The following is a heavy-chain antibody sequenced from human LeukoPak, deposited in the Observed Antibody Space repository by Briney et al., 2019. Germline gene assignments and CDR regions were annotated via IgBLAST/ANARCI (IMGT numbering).Heavy chain of an antibody. CDR1: GGSISSSSYY. D-gene: IGHD3-10*01. CDR3: ARVVRGVFPYYYYMDV. J-gene: IGHJ6*03. CDR2: IYYSGST. Sequence: SETLSLTCTVSGGSISSSSYYWGWIRQPPGKGLEWIGSIYYSGSTYYNPSLKSRVTISVDTSKNQFSLKLSSVTAADTAVYYCARVVRGVFPYYYYMDVWGKGTTVTISS. V-gene: IGHV4-39*07.